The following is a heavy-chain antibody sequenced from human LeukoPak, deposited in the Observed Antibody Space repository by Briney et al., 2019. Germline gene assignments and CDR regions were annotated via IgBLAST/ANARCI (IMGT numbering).Heavy chain of an antibody. CDR1: GYTFTSYD. J-gene: IGHJ3*02. CDR3: ARGQYYDSSGYRTLGAFDI. V-gene: IGHV1-2*02. Sequence: GASVKVSCKASGYTFTSYDTNWVRQATGQGLEWMGWIKPNSGGTNYAQKFQGRVTMTRDTSISTAYMELSRLRYDDTAVYYCARGQYYDSSGYRTLGAFDIWGQGTMVTVSS. CDR2: IKPNSGGT. D-gene: IGHD3-22*01.